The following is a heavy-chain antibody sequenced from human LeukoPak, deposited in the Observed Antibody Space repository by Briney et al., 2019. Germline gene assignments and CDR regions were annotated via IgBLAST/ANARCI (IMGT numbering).Heavy chain of an antibody. CDR2: ISSSGSTI. CDR3: ARGINDLRYYYYMDV. V-gene: IGHV3-11*04. D-gene: IGHD3-3*01. Sequence: GGSLRLSCAASGFTFSDYYMSWIRQAPGKGLEWVSYISSSGSTIYYADSVKGRFTISRDNSKNTLYLQMNSLRAEDTAVYYCARGINDLRYYYYMDVWGKGTTVTVSS. J-gene: IGHJ6*03. CDR1: GFTFSDYY.